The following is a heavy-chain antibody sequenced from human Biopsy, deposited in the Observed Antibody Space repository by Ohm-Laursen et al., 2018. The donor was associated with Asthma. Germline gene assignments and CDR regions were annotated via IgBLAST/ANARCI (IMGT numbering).Heavy chain of an antibody. Sequence: GSLRLSCTASGFTFSSYAMSWVRQAPGKGLEWVSAISGSGGSTYYAGSVKGRFTISRDNSKNTLYLQMNSLRAEDTAVYYCAKDRDYDILTGPPGFDYWGQGTLVTVSS. CDR3: AKDRDYDILTGPPGFDY. V-gene: IGHV3-23*01. D-gene: IGHD3-9*01. CDR1: GFTFSSYA. J-gene: IGHJ4*02. CDR2: ISGSGGST.